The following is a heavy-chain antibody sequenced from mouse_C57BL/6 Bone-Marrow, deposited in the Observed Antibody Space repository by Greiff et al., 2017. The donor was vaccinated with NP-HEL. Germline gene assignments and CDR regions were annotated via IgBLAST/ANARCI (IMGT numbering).Heavy chain of an antibody. Sequence: VQLQQSGAELVRPGASVKLSCTASGFNIKDDYMHWVKQRPEQGLEWIGWIDPENGDTEYASKFQGKATITADTSSNTAYLQLSSLTSEDTAVYYCTTSPITTVVATGYYWGQGTTLTVSS. V-gene: IGHV14-4*01. J-gene: IGHJ2*01. D-gene: IGHD1-1*01. CDR1: GFNIKDDY. CDR3: TTSPITTVVATGYY. CDR2: IDPENGDT.